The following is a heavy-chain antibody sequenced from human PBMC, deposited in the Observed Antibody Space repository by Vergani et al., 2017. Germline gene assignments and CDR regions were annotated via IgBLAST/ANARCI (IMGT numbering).Heavy chain of an antibody. Sequence: VQVVQSGAEVKKSGASVKVSCKTSGYTFSNYYMHWVRQAPGQGLEWMGIINPSGGHTNYAQKFQGRVTMTRDTSTSTVYMELSSLRSEDTAIYYCAREDYGILTGYRYWGQGTLGTVSA. J-gene: IGHJ4*02. D-gene: IGHD3-9*01. CDR3: AREDYGILTGYRY. CDR1: GYTFSNYY. V-gene: IGHV1-46*03. CDR2: INPSGGHT.